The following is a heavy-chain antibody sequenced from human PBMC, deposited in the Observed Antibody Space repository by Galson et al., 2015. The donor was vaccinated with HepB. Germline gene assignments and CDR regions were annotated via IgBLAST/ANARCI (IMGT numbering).Heavy chain of an antibody. CDR1: GGSISSYY. J-gene: IGHJ3*02. D-gene: IGHD1-26*01. CDR3: ARAHSGSYWADAFDI. V-gene: IGHV4-59*01. Sequence: LSLTCTVSGGSISSYYWSWIRQPPGKGLEWIGYIYYSGSTNYNPSLKSRVTISVDTSKNQFSLKLSSVTAADTAVYYCARAHSGSYWADAFDIWGQGTMVTVSS. CDR2: IYYSGST.